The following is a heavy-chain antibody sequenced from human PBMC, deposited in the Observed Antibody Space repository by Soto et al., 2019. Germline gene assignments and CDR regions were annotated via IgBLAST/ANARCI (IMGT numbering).Heavy chain of an antibody. CDR3: ARQPARIMITFGGVIVHLGAFDI. CDR1: GGSISSSSYY. CDR2: IYYSGST. J-gene: IGHJ3*02. Sequence: SETLSLTCTVSGGSISSSSYYWGWIRQPPGKGLEWIGSIYYSGSTYYNPSLKSRVTISVDTSKNQFSLKLSSVTAADTAVYYCARQPARIMITFGGVIVHLGAFDIWGQGTMVTVSS. D-gene: IGHD3-16*02. V-gene: IGHV4-39*01.